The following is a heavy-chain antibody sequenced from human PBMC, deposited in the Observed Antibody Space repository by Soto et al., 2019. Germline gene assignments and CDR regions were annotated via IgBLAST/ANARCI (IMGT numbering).Heavy chain of an antibody. CDR2: IIPIFGTA. Sequence: QVQLVQSGAEVKKPGSSVKVSCKASGGTFSSYAISWVRQAPGQGLEWMGGIIPIFGTAKYAQKFQGRVTITVDKSTSTAYMELSSLRSEDTAVYYCASPTREWLPPARDYYYGMDVWGQGTTVTVSS. CDR1: GGTFSSYA. J-gene: IGHJ6*02. D-gene: IGHD3-3*01. V-gene: IGHV1-69*06. CDR3: ASPTREWLPPARDYYYGMDV.